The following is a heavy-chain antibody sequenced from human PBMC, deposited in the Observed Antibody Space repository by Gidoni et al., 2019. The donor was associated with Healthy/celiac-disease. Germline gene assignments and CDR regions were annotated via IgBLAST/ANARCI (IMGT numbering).Heavy chain of an antibody. CDR2: ISYDGSNK. CDR3: ARDLPIYDSSGYGPFDY. V-gene: IGHV3-30-3*01. Sequence: QVQLVESGGGVVQPGRSLRLSCAASGFTFRSYAMHWIRKAPGKGLEWVAVISYDGSNKYYADSVKGRFTISRDNSKNTLYLQMNSLRAEDTAVYYCARDLPIYDSSGYGPFDYWGQGTLVTVSS. CDR1: GFTFRSYA. D-gene: IGHD3-22*01. J-gene: IGHJ4*02.